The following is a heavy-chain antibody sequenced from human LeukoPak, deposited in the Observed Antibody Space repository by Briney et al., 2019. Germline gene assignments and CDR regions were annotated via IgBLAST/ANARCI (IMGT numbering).Heavy chain of an antibody. CDR3: AKDGGSAWFLDY. CDR1: GFTFSSYG. Sequence: GGTLRLSCAASGFTFSSYGMSWVRQAPGKGLEWVSAISGSGGSTYYADSVKGRFTISRDNSKNTLYLQMNSLRAEDTAVYYCAKDGGSAWFLDYWGQGTLVTVSS. J-gene: IGHJ4*02. V-gene: IGHV3-23*01. CDR2: ISGSGGST. D-gene: IGHD6-19*01.